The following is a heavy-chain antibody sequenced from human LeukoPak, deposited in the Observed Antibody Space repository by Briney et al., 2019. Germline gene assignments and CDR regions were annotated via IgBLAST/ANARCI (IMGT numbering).Heavy chain of an antibody. D-gene: IGHD5-12*01. J-gene: IGHJ4*01. CDR1: GFNFIDYS. CDR2: IGISSGNT. Sequence: PGGSLRLSCAASGFNFIDYSMNWVRQAPGEGLEWISYIGISSGNTKYADSVKGRFTISRDKARNSLYLQMNSLRVEDTAMDYCARDHRYAFDNWGHGTLVTVSS. CDR3: ARDHRYAFDN. V-gene: IGHV3-48*01.